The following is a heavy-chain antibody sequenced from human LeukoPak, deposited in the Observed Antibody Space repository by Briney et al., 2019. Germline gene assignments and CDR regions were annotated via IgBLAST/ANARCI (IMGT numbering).Heavy chain of an antibody. CDR3: AKGGTYSFDY. J-gene: IGHJ4*02. CDR1: GFTFSSYW. D-gene: IGHD1-26*01. Sequence: PGGSLRLSCEASGFTFSSYWMHWVRHAPGKGLVWVSRIKSDGSSTSYADSVKGRFTISRDNAKNTLYLQMNSLRAEDTAVYYCAKGGTYSFDYWGQGTLVTVSS. V-gene: IGHV3-74*01. CDR2: IKSDGSST.